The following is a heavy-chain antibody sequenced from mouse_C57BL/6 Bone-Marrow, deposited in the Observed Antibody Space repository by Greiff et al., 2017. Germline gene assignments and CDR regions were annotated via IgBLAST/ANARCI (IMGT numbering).Heavy chain of an antibody. CDR1: GYTFTSYW. CDR3: AIDKDYVNYGSSYGYFDV. Sequence: VQLQQPGAELVKPGASVKVSCKASGYTFTSYWMHWVKQRPGQGLEWIGRIHPSDSDTNYNQKFKGKATLTVDKSSSTAYMQLSSLTSEDSAVYYCAIDKDYVNYGSSYGYFDVWGTGTTVTVSS. CDR2: IHPSDSDT. D-gene: IGHD1-1*01. V-gene: IGHV1-74*01. J-gene: IGHJ1*03.